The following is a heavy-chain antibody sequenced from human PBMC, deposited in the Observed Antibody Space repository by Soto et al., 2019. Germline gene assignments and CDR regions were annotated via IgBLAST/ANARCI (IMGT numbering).Heavy chain of an antibody. CDR2: ISAYNGNT. CDR1: GYTFNSYG. CDR3: ARYFWSGQLPFYFDQ. J-gene: IGHJ4*02. Sequence: QVLLVQSGAEVKKPGASVKVSCKASGYTFNSYGVSWVRQAPGQGLEWMGWISAYNGNTKYSQNLQGRVTMTIDTTTSSAYLEVRSLRSDDPAIYYCARYFWSGQLPFYFDQWGQGTLVTVSS. V-gene: IGHV1-18*01. D-gene: IGHD3-3*01.